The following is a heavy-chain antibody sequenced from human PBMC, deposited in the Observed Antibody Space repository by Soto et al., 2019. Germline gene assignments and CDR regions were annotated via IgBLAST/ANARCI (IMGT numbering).Heavy chain of an antibody. Sequence: QVTLKESGPVLVKPTETLTLTCTVSGFSLSNARMGVSWIRQPPGKALEWLAHIFSNDEKSYSTSLKSRLTISKDTSKSQVVLTMTNMDPVDTATYYCARSRFLEWLLPSTNNWFDPWGQGTLVTVSS. CDR2: IFSNDEK. CDR1: GFSLSNARMG. J-gene: IGHJ5*02. CDR3: ARSRFLEWLLPSTNNWFDP. D-gene: IGHD3-3*01. V-gene: IGHV2-26*01.